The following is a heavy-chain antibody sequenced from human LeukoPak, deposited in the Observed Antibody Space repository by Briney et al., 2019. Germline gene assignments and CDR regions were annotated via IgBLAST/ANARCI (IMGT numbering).Heavy chain of an antibody. V-gene: IGHV3-7*01. J-gene: IGHJ6*03. D-gene: IGHD4-17*01. CDR3: ARMTTVTTAYYYYYMDV. CDR2: IKQDGSEK. CDR1: GFTFSSYS. Sequence: PGGSLRLSCAASGFTFSSYSMNWVRQAPGKGLEWVANIKQDGSEKYYVDSVKGRFTISRDNAKNSLYLQMNSLRAEDTAVYYCARMTTVTTAYYYYYMDVWGKGTTVTISS.